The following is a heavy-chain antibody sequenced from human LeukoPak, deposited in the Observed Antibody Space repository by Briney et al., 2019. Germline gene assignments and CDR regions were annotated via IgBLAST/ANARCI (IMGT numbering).Heavy chain of an antibody. J-gene: IGHJ4*02. Sequence: PGGSLRLSCAASGFTFSSYGMHWVRQAPGKGLEWVAVIWYDGSNKYYADSVKGRFTISRDNSKNTLYLQMNSLRAEDMAVYYCAKDVYSGYDLRYFDYWGQGTLVTVSS. V-gene: IGHV3-33*06. CDR1: GFTFSSYG. CDR3: AKDVYSGYDLRYFDY. CDR2: IWYDGSNK. D-gene: IGHD5-12*01.